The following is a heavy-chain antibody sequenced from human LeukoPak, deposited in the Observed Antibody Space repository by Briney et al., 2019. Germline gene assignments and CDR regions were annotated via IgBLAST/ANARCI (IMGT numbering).Heavy chain of an antibody. J-gene: IGHJ4*02. CDR2: ISAYNVNT. CDR1: GYTFTSSS. V-gene: IGHV1-18*01. D-gene: IGHD3-22*01. CDR3: ARGHYYDSIYHFDY. Sequence: ASGKFSCKASGYTFTSSSISSVRQAPGQGLEWRGWISAYNVNTNYAKKLQGRVTMTPPTSTSTAYMELRSLRSDDTAVYYCARGHYYDSIYHFDYWGQGTLVPVP.